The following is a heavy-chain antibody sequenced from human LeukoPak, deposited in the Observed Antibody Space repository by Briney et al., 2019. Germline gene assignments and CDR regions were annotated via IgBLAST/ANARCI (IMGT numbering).Heavy chain of an antibody. V-gene: IGHV3-33*01. Sequence: LGGSLRLSCAASGFAFSSYGMHWVRQAPGKGLEWVAVILDDGSIKYYADSVKGRFTISRDNSKNTLYLQMNSLRAEDTAVYYCARAPTSYYDFDYWGQGTLVTVPS. CDR2: ILDDGSIK. CDR3: ARAPTSYYDFDY. CDR1: GFAFSSYG. D-gene: IGHD1-26*01. J-gene: IGHJ4*02.